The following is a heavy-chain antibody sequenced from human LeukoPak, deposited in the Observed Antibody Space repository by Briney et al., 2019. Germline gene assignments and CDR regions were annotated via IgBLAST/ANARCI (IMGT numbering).Heavy chain of an antibody. J-gene: IGHJ5*02. CDR3: AKDQIVVVVAAPNWFDP. Sequence: PGGSLRLSCAASGFTFSSYAMSWVRQAPGKGLEWVSAISGSGGSTYYADSVKGRFTISRDNSKNTLYLQMNSLRAEDTAVYYCAKDQIVVVVAAPNWFDPWGQGTLVTVSS. V-gene: IGHV3-23*01. D-gene: IGHD2-15*01. CDR2: ISGSGGST. CDR1: GFTFSSYA.